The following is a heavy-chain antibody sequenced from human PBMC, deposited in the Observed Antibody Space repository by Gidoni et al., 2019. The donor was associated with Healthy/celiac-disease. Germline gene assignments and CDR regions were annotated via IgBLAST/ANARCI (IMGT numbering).Heavy chain of an antibody. CDR1: GFTFSSYA. Sequence: EVQLLESGGGLVQPGGSLRLSCAASGFTFSSYAMSWVRQAPGTGLEWVSAISGSGGSTYYADSVKGRFTISRDNSKNTLYLQMNSLRAEDTAVYYCAKGAKDKGTNSSGWPRRIQPKYWYFDLWGRGTLVTVSS. CDR2: ISGSGGST. CDR3: AKGAKDKGTNSSGWPRRIQPKYWYFDL. V-gene: IGHV3-23*01. D-gene: IGHD6-19*01. J-gene: IGHJ2*01.